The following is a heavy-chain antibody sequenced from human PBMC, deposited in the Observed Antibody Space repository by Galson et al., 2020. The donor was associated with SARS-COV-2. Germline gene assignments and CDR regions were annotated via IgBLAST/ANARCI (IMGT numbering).Heavy chain of an antibody. CDR3: AGFDYGQLGYFGG. Sequence: GGSLKLSCAASGFPFSDYGMHWVRQAPGKGLEWVALITYEGTNTDYVDSVKGRFTISRDNSKNTLYLQMNSLRLEDTAVYYCAGFDYGQLGYFGGWGQGTLLTVSS. V-gene: IGHV3-30*03. CDR1: GFPFSDYG. CDR2: ITYEGTNT. J-gene: IGHJ4*02. D-gene: IGHD4-17*01.